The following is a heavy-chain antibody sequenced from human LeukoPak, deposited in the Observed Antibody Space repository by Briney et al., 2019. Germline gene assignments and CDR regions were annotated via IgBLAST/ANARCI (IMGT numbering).Heavy chain of an antibody. Sequence: SETLSLTCTVSGYSISSGYYWGWIRQPPGKGLEWIGSIYHSGSTYYNPSLKSRVTISVDTSKNQFSLKLSSVTAADTAVYYCARGEYGSGSQFDYWGQGTLVTVSS. CDR2: IYHSGST. V-gene: IGHV4-38-2*02. D-gene: IGHD3-10*01. CDR3: ARGEYGSGSQFDY. J-gene: IGHJ4*02. CDR1: GYSISSGYY.